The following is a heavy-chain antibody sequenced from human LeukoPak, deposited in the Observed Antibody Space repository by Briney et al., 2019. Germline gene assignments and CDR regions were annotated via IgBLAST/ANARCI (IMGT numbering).Heavy chain of an antibody. Sequence: AGSLRLSCAASGFTFSSYGMHWVRQAPGKGLEWVAVILYDGSNKYYADSVKGRFTISRDNSKNTLYLQMNSLRAEDTAVYYCARDLLLEWLLFDYYYYGMDVWGQGTTVTVSS. V-gene: IGHV3-33*01. CDR2: ILYDGSNK. D-gene: IGHD3-3*01. J-gene: IGHJ6*02. CDR1: GFTFSSYG. CDR3: ARDLLLEWLLFDYYYYGMDV.